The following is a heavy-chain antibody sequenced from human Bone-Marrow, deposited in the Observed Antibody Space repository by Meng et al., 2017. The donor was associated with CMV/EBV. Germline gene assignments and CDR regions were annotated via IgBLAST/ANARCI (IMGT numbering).Heavy chain of an antibody. CDR2: ISWDGGMR. CDR1: GFTFNDHA. J-gene: IGHJ5*02. Sequence: GESLKISCAASGFTFNDHAMHWVRQTPGKGLEWVSLISWDGGMRHYADSVKGRFTISRDDSKRSLYPQMNSLKTEDTGLYYCVQAPMGRGSLLESWGLGTLVTVSS. CDR3: VQAPMGRGSLLES. V-gene: IGHV3-43*01. D-gene: IGHD1-26*01.